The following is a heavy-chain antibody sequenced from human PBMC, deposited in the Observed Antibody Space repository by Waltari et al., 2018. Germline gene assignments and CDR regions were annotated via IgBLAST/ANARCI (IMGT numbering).Heavy chain of an antibody. Sequence: EVQLVESGGGLVKPGGSLRLSWAASEFIFSNCAMNWVRQAPGKGLEWVSSISRGSSYVYYADSVKGRFSISRDNAKNSLYLQMNSLRAEDTAVYYCARAHGAAARLDFDYWGQGTLVTVSS. CDR2: ISRGSSYV. V-gene: IGHV3-21*02. CDR3: ARAHGAAARLDFDY. J-gene: IGHJ4*02. D-gene: IGHD6-25*01. CDR1: EFIFSNCA.